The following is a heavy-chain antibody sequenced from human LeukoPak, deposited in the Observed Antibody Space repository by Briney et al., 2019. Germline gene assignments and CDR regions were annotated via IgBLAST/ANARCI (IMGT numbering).Heavy chain of an antibody. Sequence: ASVRVSCKASGYTFTDFYMHWVRQAPGQGLEWMSWIDPNSGGTNYAQKFQGRATLTRDTSITTAYMELSSLRSDDTAVYYCARLITMARNWFDPWGQGNLVTVSP. CDR3: ARLITMARNWFDP. D-gene: IGHD3-3*01. CDR1: GYTFTDFY. V-gene: IGHV1-2*02. CDR2: IDPNSGGT. J-gene: IGHJ5*02.